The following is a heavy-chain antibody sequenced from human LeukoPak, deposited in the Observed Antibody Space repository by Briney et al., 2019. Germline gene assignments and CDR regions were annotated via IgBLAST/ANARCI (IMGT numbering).Heavy chain of an antibody. Sequence: QAGGSLRLSCAASGFTFSSYAMHWVRQAPGKGLEWVAVISYDGSNKYYADSVKGRFTISRDNSKNTLYLQMNSLRAEDTAVYYCARDSSLRGHNYGGNWGAFGFWGQGTLVTVSS. V-gene: IGHV3-30-3*01. CDR2: ISYDGSNK. D-gene: IGHD2-21*02. J-gene: IGHJ4*02. CDR1: GFTFSSYA. CDR3: ARDSSLRGHNYGGNWGAFGF.